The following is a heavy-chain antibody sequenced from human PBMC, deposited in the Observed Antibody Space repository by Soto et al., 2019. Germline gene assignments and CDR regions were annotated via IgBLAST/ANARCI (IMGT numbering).Heavy chain of an antibody. V-gene: IGHV4-59*01. Sequence: SETLSLTCTVSGGSISSYYWSWIRQPPGKGLEWIGYIYYSGSTNYNPSLKSRVTISVDTSKNQFSLKLSSVTAADTAVYYCARAHMVRGVISWFDPWGQGTLVTVSS. CDR2: IYYSGST. CDR3: ARAHMVRGVISWFDP. CDR1: GGSISSYY. J-gene: IGHJ5*02. D-gene: IGHD3-10*01.